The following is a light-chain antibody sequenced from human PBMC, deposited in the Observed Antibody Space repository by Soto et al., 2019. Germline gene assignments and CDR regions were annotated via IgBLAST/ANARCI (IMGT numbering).Light chain of an antibody. J-gene: IGKJ4*01. V-gene: IGKV1-39*01. CDR1: QTISTF. CDR3: QQSYSTLLS. Sequence: DIELTQSPSSLSASVGDRVTITCRASQTISTFLNWYQHKRGKAPKLLIHGASGLQSGVPFRFSGSGSGPDFSLTISDLQPEDSAIYYCQQSYSTLLSFGGGTKVEI. CDR2: GAS.